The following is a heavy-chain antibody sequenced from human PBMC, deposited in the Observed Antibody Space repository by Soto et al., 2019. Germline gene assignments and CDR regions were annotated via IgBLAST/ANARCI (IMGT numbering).Heavy chain of an antibody. CDR3: AKVRRFGDLRSLS. D-gene: IGHD3-10*01. CDR1: GFTFSSYA. V-gene: IGHV3-23*01. J-gene: IGHJ5*02. Sequence: EVQLLESGGGLVQPGGSLRLSCAASGFTFSSYAMSWVRQAPGKGLEWVSAIGVSGDTTYYADSVKGRFTISRDNSKITLYLQMGSLRAEETAVYYCAKVRRFGDLRSLSWGQGTLVTVSS. CDR2: IGVSGDTT.